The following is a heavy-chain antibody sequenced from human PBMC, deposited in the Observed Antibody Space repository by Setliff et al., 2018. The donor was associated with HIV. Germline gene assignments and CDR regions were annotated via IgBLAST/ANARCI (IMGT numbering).Heavy chain of an antibody. J-gene: IGHJ6*03. Sequence: ASVKVSCKASGYTFTGYFIHWVRQAPGQGFEWMGWMNPNTGNTHYAPKFQGRVTMTRDTSISTAYMELSRLRSDDTAVYYCARASREREGKGYYSYMDVWGKGTTVTVSS. V-gene: IGHV1-2*02. CDR1: GYTFTGYF. D-gene: IGHD1-26*01. CDR2: MNPNTGNT. CDR3: ARASREREGKGYYSYMDV.